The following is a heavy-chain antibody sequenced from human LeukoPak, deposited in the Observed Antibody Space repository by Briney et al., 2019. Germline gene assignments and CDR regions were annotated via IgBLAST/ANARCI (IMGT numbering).Heavy chain of an antibody. CDR3: AKGSRDAFGV. Sequence: GGSLRLSCAASGLTFNIYAMTWVRQAPGRGLEWVSSISADGGHTYYADSLKGRFTISRDNSNALYVQMDNLRDEDTAVYYCAKGSRDAFGVWGQGTMVAVSS. V-gene: IGHV3-23*01. CDR1: GLTFNIYA. J-gene: IGHJ3*01. CDR2: ISADGGHT.